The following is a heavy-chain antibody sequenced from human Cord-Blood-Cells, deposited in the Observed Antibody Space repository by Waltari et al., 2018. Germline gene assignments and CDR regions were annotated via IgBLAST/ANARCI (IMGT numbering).Heavy chain of an antibody. CDR3: ARFADTAMIKLDY. V-gene: IGHV4-59*01. CDR2: IYYSGST. CDR1: GGSISSYY. D-gene: IGHD5-18*01. Sequence: QVQLQESGPGLVKPSETLSLTCTVSGGSISSYYCSWIRQPPGKGLEWIGYIYYSGSTNYNPSLKSRVTISVDTSKNQFSLKLSSVTAADTAVYYCARFADTAMIKLDYWGQGTLVTVSS. J-gene: IGHJ4*02.